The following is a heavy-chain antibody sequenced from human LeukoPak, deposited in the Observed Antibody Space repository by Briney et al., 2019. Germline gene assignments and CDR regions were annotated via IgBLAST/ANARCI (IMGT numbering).Heavy chain of an antibody. CDR1: GLPFGRYW. J-gene: IGHJ4*02. CDR3: AGAGLDY. V-gene: IGHV3-7*03. CDR2: IMQDGSQK. Sequence: GGSLSLPCAASGLPFGRYWMSSVRHAPGRGLECGANIMQDGSQKYYMDSVKCRYTNSRDTAKNSLYLQMNSLSGEDTAVYYCAGAGLDYWGQGTLVTVSS.